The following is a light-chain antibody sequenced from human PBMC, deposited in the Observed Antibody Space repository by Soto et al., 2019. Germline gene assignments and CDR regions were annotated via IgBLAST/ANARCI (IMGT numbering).Light chain of an antibody. CDR3: QRYGSSPPS. CDR1: QSVSSSY. CDR2: GAS. V-gene: IGKV3-20*01. Sequence: EIVLTQSPGTLSLSPGERATLSCRASQSVSSSYLAWYQQKPGQAPRLLIYGASSRTTGIPDGFSGSGSGTDLTLTISRLEPEDFAVYYCQRYGSSPPSFGGGTKVEIQ. J-gene: IGKJ4*01.